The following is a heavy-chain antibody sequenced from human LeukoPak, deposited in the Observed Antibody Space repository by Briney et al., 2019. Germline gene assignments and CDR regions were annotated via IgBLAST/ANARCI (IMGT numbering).Heavy chain of an antibody. V-gene: IGHV3-23*01. J-gene: IGHJ4*02. D-gene: IGHD2-15*01. CDR1: RFTLSSYA. Sequence: GVSLTLSGSASRFTLSSYAMVWLRQAPGKGLVGVIAISGGGRSTYFADSVKGRFTIYRDNSKNTLSLQMNSLRVEDTAVYYCARVPRYCSGGSCFGGYFDYWGQGTLVTVSS. CDR2: ISGGGRST. CDR3: ARVPRYCSGGSCFGGYFDY.